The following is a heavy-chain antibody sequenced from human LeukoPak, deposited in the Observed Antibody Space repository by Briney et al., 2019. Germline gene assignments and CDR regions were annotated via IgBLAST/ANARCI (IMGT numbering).Heavy chain of an antibody. Sequence: GGSLRLSCAASGFTFRSHWMHWVRQAPGKGLVWVARMNSDGGTTTYTDSVKGRFTISRDNAKNTLYLQMHSLRAEDSAVYYCARRYYYDSSGYFFDLWGQGTLVTVSS. CDR2: MNSDGGTT. CDR1: GFTFRSHW. J-gene: IGHJ4*02. D-gene: IGHD3-22*01. V-gene: IGHV3-74*01. CDR3: ARRYYYDSSGYFFDL.